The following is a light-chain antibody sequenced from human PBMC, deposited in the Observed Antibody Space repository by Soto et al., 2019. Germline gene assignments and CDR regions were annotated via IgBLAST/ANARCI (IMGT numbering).Light chain of an antibody. CDR2: EAY. V-gene: IGLV2-23*01. CDR1: GTDVGSHKL. Sequence: QSVLTQPASVSGSPGQSITISFTGTGTDVGSHKLVSWYQQYPGNAPKLIIFEAYKRPSGVSNRFSGSKSGSTASLTISGLQAEDEADYYCCSNAVGSTYVFGTGTKVTVL. CDR3: CSNAVGSTYV. J-gene: IGLJ1*01.